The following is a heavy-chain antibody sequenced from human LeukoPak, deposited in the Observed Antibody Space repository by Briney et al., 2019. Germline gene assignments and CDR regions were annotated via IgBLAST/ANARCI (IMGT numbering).Heavy chain of an antibody. Sequence: PGGSLRLSCAASGFTFSSYGMHWVRQAPGKGLEWVAFIRYDGSNKYVDSVKGRFTISRDNSKNTLYLQMNSLRAEDTAVYYCVRGDCSGGSCYSFWGQKDFDYWGQGTLVTVSS. D-gene: IGHD2-15*01. J-gene: IGHJ4*02. CDR3: VRGDCSGGSCYSFWGQKDFDY. CDR1: GFTFSSYG. CDR2: IRYDGSNK. V-gene: IGHV3-30*02.